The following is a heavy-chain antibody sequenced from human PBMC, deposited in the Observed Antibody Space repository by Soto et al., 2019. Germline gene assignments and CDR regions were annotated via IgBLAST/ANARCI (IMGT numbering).Heavy chain of an antibody. J-gene: IGHJ4*02. V-gene: IGHV3-30-3*01. D-gene: IGHD3-10*01. CDR3: ARETYYPTSAPGRTIDY. CDR2: ISYEGSNR. Sequence: QVQLVESGGGVVQPGRSLRLSCAASGFTFSSHAMHWVRQAPGKGLEWMAVISYEGSNRFYAVSVKGRFTISRDTSKNILYLQMNSLRPEDTAAYYCARETYYPTSAPGRTIDYWGQGTLVTVSS. CDR1: GFTFSSHA.